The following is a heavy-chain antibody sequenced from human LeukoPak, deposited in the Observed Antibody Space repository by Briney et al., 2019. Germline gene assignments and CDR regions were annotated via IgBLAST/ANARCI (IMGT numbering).Heavy chain of an antibody. V-gene: IGHV3-48*03. D-gene: IGHD5-18*01. CDR3: AKGPYSYVVGGQVDY. J-gene: IGHJ4*02. CDR1: GFTFSSYE. Sequence: GGSLRLSCAASGFTFSSYEMNWVRQAPGKGLEWVSYISSSGSTIYYADSVKGRFTISRDNSKNSLYLQMNSLRTEDTALYYCAKGPYSYVVGGQVDYWGQGTLVTVSS. CDR2: ISSSGSTI.